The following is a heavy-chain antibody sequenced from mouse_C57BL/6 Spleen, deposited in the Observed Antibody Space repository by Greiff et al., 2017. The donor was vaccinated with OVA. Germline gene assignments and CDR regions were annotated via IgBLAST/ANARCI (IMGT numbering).Heavy chain of an antibody. J-gene: IGHJ1*03. D-gene: IGHD1-1*01. V-gene: IGHV14-1*01. Sequence: EVQLQQSGAELVRPGASVKLSCTASGFNIKDYYMHWVKQRPEQGLEWIGRIDPEDGDTEYAPKFQGKATMTADTSSNTAYLQLSSLTSEDTAVYYCTTHYDGSSPRYFDVWGTGTTVTVSS. CDR3: TTHYDGSSPRYFDV. CDR1: GFNIKDYY. CDR2: IDPEDGDT.